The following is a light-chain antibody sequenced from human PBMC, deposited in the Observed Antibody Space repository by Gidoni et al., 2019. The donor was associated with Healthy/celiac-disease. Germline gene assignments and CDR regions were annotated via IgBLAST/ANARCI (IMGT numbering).Light chain of an antibody. CDR3: SSYTSSSTLT. CDR2: DVS. V-gene: IGLV2-14*01. J-gene: IGLJ3*02. CDR1: SSDVGGYNY. Sequence: QSALPQPASVSGSPGQSITISCTGTSSDVGGYNYVSWYQQHPGKAPKLMIYDVSNRPSGVSNRFSGSKSGNTASLTISGRQAEDEADYYCSSYTSSSTLTFGGGTKLTVL.